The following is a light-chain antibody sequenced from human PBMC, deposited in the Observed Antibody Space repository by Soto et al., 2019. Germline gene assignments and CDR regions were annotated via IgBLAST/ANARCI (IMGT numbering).Light chain of an antibody. V-gene: IGLV3-21*04. CDR3: QVWDSSSDHPYV. CDR1: NIGSKS. Sequence: SYELTQPPSVSVAPGKTARITSGGNNIGSKSVHWYQQKPGQAPVLVIYYDSDRPSGIPERFSGSNSGNTATLTISRVEAGDEADYYCQVWDSSSDHPYVFGTGTKLTVL. CDR2: YDS. J-gene: IGLJ1*01.